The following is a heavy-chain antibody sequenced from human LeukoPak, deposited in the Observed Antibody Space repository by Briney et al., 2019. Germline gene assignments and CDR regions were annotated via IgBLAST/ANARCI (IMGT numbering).Heavy chain of an antibody. Sequence: KAGGSLRLSCAASGFTFSNYNMNWVRQAPGKGLEWVSSISSSSSYIYYAGSVEGRFTISRDNAKNSLYLQMNSLRAEDAALYYCARDTSAYSSSADFDYWGQGTLVTVSS. J-gene: IGHJ4*02. CDR1: GFTFSNYN. D-gene: IGHD6-6*01. CDR2: ISSSSSYI. CDR3: ARDTSAYSSSADFDY. V-gene: IGHV3-21*01.